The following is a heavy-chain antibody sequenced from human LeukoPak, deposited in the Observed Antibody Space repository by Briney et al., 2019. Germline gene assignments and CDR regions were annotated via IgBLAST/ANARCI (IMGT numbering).Heavy chain of an antibody. CDR1: GYTFTSYD. CDR2: MNPNSGNT. Sequence: ASVKVSFKASGYTFTSYDINWVRQATGQGLEWMGRMNPNSGNTGYAQKFQGRVTMTRNTSISTAYMELSSLRSEDTAVYYCARGWVYCSGGSCYYYYYYMDVWGKGTTVTVSS. V-gene: IGHV1-8*01. CDR3: ARGWVYCSGGSCYYYYYYMDV. D-gene: IGHD2-15*01. J-gene: IGHJ6*03.